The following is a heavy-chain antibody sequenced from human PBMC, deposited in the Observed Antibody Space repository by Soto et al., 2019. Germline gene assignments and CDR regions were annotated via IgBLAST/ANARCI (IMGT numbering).Heavy chain of an antibody. CDR2: IYYMGIA. CDR1: GGSISSSSYY. D-gene: IGHD2-2*01. Sequence: SETLSLTCTVSGGSISSSSYYWGWIRQTPGKGLEWIGTIYYMGIAYYNPSLRSRVTISIDTSKNQYSLKLSSVTAADTAIYYCARRAYQVIGWFDPWGQGTLVTVSS. CDR3: ARRAYQVIGWFDP. V-gene: IGHV4-39*01. J-gene: IGHJ5*02.